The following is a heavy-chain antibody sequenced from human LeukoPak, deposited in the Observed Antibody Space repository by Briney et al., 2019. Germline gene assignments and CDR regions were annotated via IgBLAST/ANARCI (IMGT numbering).Heavy chain of an antibody. CDR3: ARFLNYCSNTSCYVRVFDY. CDR2: INSDGSST. Sequence: PGGSLRLSCAASGFTFSSYWMHWVRQAPGKGLVWVSRINSDGSSTSYADSVKGRFTISRDNAKNTLYLQMNSLRAEDTAVYYCARFLNYCSNTSCYVRVFDYWGQGTLVTVSS. D-gene: IGHD2-2*01. V-gene: IGHV3-74*01. CDR1: GFTFSSYW. J-gene: IGHJ4*02.